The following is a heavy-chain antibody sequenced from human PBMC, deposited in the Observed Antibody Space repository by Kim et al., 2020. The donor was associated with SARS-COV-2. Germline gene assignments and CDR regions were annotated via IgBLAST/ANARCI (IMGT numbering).Heavy chain of an antibody. CDR1: GFTFSSYW. V-gene: IGHV3-74*01. CDR2: INSDGSST. Sequence: GGSLRLSCAASGFTFSSYWMHWVRQAPGKGLVWVSRINSDGSSTSYADSVKGRFTISRDNAKNTLYLQMNSLRAEDTAVYYCARVGATRALDYWGQGTLVTVSS. CDR3: ARVGATRALDY. D-gene: IGHD1-26*01. J-gene: IGHJ4*02.